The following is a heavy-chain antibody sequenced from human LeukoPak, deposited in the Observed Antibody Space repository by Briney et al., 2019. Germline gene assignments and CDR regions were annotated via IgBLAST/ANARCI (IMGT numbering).Heavy chain of an antibody. D-gene: IGHD3-3*01. Sequence: GGSLRLSCAASGFTFSSYWMSWVRQAPGKGLEWVANIEQDGSEKYYVDSVKGRFTISRDNAKNSLYLQMNSLRAEDTAVYYCARDHPEYYDFFLTYYYYGMDVWGQGTTVTVSS. J-gene: IGHJ6*02. CDR2: IEQDGSEK. CDR3: ARDHPEYYDFFLTYYYYGMDV. V-gene: IGHV3-7*03. CDR1: GFTFSSYW.